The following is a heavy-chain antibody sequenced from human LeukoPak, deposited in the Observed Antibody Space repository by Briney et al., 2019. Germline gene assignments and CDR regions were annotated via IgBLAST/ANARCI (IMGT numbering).Heavy chain of an antibody. CDR1: GGSLSSHY. Sequence: PSETLSLTCTVSGGSLSSHYWSWIRQPPGKRLEWIGYVSYTGRTKYNPSLQSRVTISIDTSKSQSSLKLTSVTSADTAVYSCARLLDNDISGDPDTFDVWGQGTTVIVSS. CDR3: ARLLDNDISGDPDTFDV. D-gene: IGHD3-22*01. CDR2: VSYTGRT. J-gene: IGHJ3*01. V-gene: IGHV4-59*11.